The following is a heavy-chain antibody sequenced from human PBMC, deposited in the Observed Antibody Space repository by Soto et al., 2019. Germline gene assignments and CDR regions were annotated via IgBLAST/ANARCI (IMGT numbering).Heavy chain of an antibody. CDR3: ARHSNRNYGLYYFDY. J-gene: IGHJ4*02. D-gene: IGHD4-4*01. CDR1: GGSVSSYX. V-gene: IGHV4-59*08. CDR2: IYYSGST. Sequence: PSETLSLTCTVSGGSVSSYXXXXXXXXXGKGLEWIGYIYYSGSTKYNPSLKSRVTMSVDTSNNQFSLKMSSVTAADTAVYYCARHSNRNYGLYYFDYWGLGALVTVSS.